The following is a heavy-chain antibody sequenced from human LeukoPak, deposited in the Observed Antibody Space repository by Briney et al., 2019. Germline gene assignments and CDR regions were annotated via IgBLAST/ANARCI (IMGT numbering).Heavy chain of an antibody. Sequence: GGSLRLSCAASGFTFSSYAMHWVRQAPGKGLEYVSAISSNGGSTYYANSVKGRFTISRDNAKNSLYLQMNSLRAEDTAVYYCARDFHRRYYDSSGYNAFDIWGQGTMVTVSS. V-gene: IGHV3-64*01. J-gene: IGHJ3*02. CDR3: ARDFHRRYYDSSGYNAFDI. CDR1: GFTFSSYA. D-gene: IGHD3-22*01. CDR2: ISSNGGST.